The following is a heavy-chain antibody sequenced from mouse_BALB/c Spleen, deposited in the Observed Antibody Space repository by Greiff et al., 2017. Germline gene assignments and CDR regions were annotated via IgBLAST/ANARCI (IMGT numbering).Heavy chain of an antibody. CDR3: ARSPYYDYDVGAMDY. CDR2: INPSSGYT. D-gene: IGHD2-4*01. V-gene: IGHV1-4*01. J-gene: IGHJ4*01. Sequence: QVQLKESGAELARPGASVKMSCKASGYTFTSYTMHWVKQRPGQGLEWIGYINPSSGYTNYNQKFKDKATLTADKSSSTAYMQLSSLTSEDSAVYYCARSPYYDYDVGAMDYWGQGTSVTVSS. CDR1: GYTFTSYT.